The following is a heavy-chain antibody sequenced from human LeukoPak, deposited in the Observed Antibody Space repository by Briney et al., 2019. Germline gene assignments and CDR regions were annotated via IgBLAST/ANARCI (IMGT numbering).Heavy chain of an antibody. Sequence: GESLKISCKGSGYSFTSYWIGWVRQMPGKGLEWMGIIYPGDSDTRYSPSFQGQVTTSADKTISTAYLQWSSLKASDTAMYYCARHLGFALWDWYFDLWGRGTLVTVSS. J-gene: IGHJ2*01. CDR2: IYPGDSDT. CDR1: GYSFTSYW. V-gene: IGHV5-51*01. D-gene: IGHD2-21*01. CDR3: ARHLGFALWDWYFDL.